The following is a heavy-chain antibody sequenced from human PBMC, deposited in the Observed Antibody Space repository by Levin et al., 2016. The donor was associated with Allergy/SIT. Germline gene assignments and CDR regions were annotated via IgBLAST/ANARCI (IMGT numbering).Heavy chain of an antibody. CDR3: ARDRGGITIFGVARSKRRSADPSLYYYGMDV. CDR2: ISSSGSTI. V-gene: IGHV3-48*03. Sequence: WIRQPPGKGLEWVSYISSSGSTIYYADSVKGRFTISRDNAKNSLYLQMNSLRAEDTAVYYCARDRGGITIFGVARSKRRSADPSLYYYGMDVWGQGTTVTVSS. J-gene: IGHJ6*02. D-gene: IGHD3-3*01.